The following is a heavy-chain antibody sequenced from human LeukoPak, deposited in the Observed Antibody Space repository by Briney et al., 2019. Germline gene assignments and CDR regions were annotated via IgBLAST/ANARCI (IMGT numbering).Heavy chain of an antibody. J-gene: IGHJ4*02. V-gene: IGHV1-18*01. CDR2: ISAYSGDT. CDR1: GYTFTTYG. D-gene: IGHD3-10*01. Sequence: ASVSVSCKASGYTFTTYGISGVRQAPGQGPAGMGWISAYSGDTKYAQNVQGRVTMTRDTSTSTAYMELRSMSSDDTAVYYCVREEELSRGFISLAYWGQGSLVTVSS. CDR3: VREEELSRGFISLAY.